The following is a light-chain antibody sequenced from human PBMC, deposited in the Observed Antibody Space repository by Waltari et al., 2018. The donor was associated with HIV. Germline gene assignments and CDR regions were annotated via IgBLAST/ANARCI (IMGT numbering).Light chain of an antibody. CDR2: GNS. Sequence: QSVLTQPPSVSGAPGQRITISCTGSSSNIGAGFDVHWYQQLPGPAPKVLIYGNSNRPSGVPDRFSGSKSGTSASLAITGLQTGDEADYYCGTWDSSLSAGVFGTGTKVTVL. V-gene: IGLV1-40*01. CDR1: SSNIGAGFD. CDR3: GTWDSSLSAGV. J-gene: IGLJ1*01.